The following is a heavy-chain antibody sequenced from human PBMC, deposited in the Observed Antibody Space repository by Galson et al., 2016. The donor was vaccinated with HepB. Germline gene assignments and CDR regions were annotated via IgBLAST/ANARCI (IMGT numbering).Heavy chain of an antibody. J-gene: IGHJ4*02. Sequence: SLRLSCAASGFTFSSYWMDWVRQAPGKGLVWVSRVNGDGSSASYADSAKGRFTISRDNAKNTLYLQMNSLRAEDTALYYCAREGYGDALDHWGQGTLVTVST. CDR2: VNGDGSSA. CDR1: GFTFSSYW. D-gene: IGHD4-17*01. V-gene: IGHV3-74*01. CDR3: AREGYGDALDH.